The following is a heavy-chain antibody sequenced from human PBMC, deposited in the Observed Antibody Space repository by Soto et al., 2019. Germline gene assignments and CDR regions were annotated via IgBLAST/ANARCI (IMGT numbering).Heavy chain of an antibody. CDR1: GFSLSSTRMA. CDR3: AHIVVYCLGYYFDY. CDR2: IYWDDDK. Sequence: QITWKESGPTLVKPTQTLTLTCTFSGFSLSSTRMAVGWIRQPPVKALEGLALIYWDDDKRYSPFLKTRLTITTDTPKTLVVLTVTNMYSVETATDYCAHIVVYCLGYYFDYWGQGTLVTVSS. D-gene: IGHD2-15*01. V-gene: IGHV2-5*02. J-gene: IGHJ4*02.